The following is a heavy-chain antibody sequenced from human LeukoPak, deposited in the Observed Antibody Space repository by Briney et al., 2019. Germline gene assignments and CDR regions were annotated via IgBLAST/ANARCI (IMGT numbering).Heavy chain of an antibody. Sequence: GGSLRLSCAASGFTVSSNYMSWVRQAPGKGLEGGSVIYSGGSTYYADSVKGRFTISRDNSKNTLYLQMNSLRAEDTAVYYCASGYVNWNYVKYWGQGTLVTVSS. D-gene: IGHD1-7*01. CDR3: ASGYVNWNYVKY. CDR1: GFTVSSNY. J-gene: IGHJ4*02. V-gene: IGHV3-53*01. CDR2: IYSGGST.